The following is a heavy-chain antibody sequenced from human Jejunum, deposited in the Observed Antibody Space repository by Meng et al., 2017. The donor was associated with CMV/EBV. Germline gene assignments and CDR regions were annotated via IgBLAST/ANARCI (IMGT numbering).Heavy chain of an antibody. CDR3: GRDPGTTLDY. CDR1: GFSFSDYY. V-gene: IGHV3-11*01. D-gene: IGHD1-7*01. CDR2: ISNYGGSTI. J-gene: IGHJ4*02. Sequence: QVQLVESGGGLVKPGGSLRLSCAASGFSFSDYYMSWIRQVPGKGLEWVAYISNYGGSTIKYADSVKGRFTISRDNTKNSLYLQMNSLRAEDTAVYYCGRDPGTTLDYWGQGTLVTVSS.